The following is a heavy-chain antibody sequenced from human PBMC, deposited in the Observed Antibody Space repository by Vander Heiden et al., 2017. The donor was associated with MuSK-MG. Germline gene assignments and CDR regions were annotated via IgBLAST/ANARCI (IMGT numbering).Heavy chain of an antibody. Sequence: QVQLQESGPGLVKPSENLSLTCAVSGYSISSGYYWGWIRQPPEKGLEWIGSIYHSGSTYYNPSLKSRVTISVDTSKNQFSLKLSSVTAADTAVYYCARMGDYGYWYFDLWGRGTLVTVSS. CDR2: IYHSGST. CDR3: ARMGDYGYWYFDL. CDR1: GYSISSGYY. D-gene: IGHD4-17*01. J-gene: IGHJ2*01. V-gene: IGHV4-38-2*01.